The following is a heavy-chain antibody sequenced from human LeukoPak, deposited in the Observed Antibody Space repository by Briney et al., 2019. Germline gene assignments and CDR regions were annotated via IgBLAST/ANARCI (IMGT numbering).Heavy chain of an antibody. Sequence: SETLSFTCTVSGGSISSGGYYWSWIRQHPGKGLEWIGYIYYSGSTYYNPSLKSRVTISVDTSKNQFSLKLSSVTAADTAVYYCARDTLGHYYYYGMDVWGQGTTVTVSS. CDR3: ARDTLGHYYYYGMDV. D-gene: IGHD2-15*01. V-gene: IGHV4-31*03. CDR1: GGSISSGGYY. J-gene: IGHJ6*02. CDR2: IYYSGST.